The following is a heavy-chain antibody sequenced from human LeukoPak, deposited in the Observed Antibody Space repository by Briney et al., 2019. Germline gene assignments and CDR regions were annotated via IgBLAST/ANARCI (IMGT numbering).Heavy chain of an antibody. CDR2: INPSGSST. CDR1: GYTFTSHY. CDR3: ARDNSVGDTAWWFDP. V-gene: IGHV1-46*01. D-gene: IGHD1-26*01. Sequence: ASVKVSCKASGYTFTSHYMHWVRQAPGQGLEWMGLINPSGSSTLYAQKFQGSVTMTRDMSTTTDYMELSSLRSEDTAVYYCARDNSVGDTAWWFDPWGQGTLVTVSS. J-gene: IGHJ5*02.